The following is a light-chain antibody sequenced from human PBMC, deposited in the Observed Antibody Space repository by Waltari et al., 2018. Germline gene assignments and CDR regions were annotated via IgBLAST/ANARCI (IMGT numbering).Light chain of an antibody. Sequence: DIVMTQSPLSLPVTPGEPASISCRSSQSLLTSNGYNYLDWYLQKPGQSPHLLISLGSTGASGVPDRFKGRGSGKDFTLRISRVEDEDVGVYYCMHALQTPYTFGQGTKLAIK. V-gene: IGKV2-28*01. CDR2: LGS. CDR1: QSLLTSNGYNY. J-gene: IGKJ2*01. CDR3: MHALQTPYT.